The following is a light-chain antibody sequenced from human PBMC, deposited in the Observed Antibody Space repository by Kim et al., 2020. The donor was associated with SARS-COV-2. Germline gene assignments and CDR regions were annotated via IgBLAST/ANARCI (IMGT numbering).Light chain of an antibody. V-gene: IGKV1-39*01. J-gene: IGKJ4*01. CDR1: QSIVNY. Sequence: ASVGDRLTITCRASQSIVNYLNWYQQKPEKAPKLLIYSASSLQSGVPSRFSGSGSGTDFTLTISSLQPEDFATYYCQQSHSTPLTFGGGTKVDIK. CDR2: SAS. CDR3: QQSHSTPLT.